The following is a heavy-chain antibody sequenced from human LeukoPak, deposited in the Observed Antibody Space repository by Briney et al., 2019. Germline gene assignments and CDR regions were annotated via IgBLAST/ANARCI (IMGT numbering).Heavy chain of an antibody. Sequence: ASGTLSLTCAVSGGSISSSNWWSWVRQTPGKGLEWIGQIYHSGSTNYNPSLKSRVTISVDKSKNQFSLRLTSVTAADTAMYYCAGHPPYYDDSSGYYSGNAFDIWGQGTMVTVSS. CDR1: GGSISSSNW. CDR2: IYHSGST. CDR3: AGHPPYYDDSSGYYSGNAFDI. V-gene: IGHV4-4*02. J-gene: IGHJ3*02. D-gene: IGHD3-22*01.